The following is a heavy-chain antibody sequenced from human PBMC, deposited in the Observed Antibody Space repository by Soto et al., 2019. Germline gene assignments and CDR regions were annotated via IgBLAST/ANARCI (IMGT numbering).Heavy chain of an antibody. J-gene: IGHJ2*01. Sequence: ASVKVSCKASGGTFSSYAISWVRQAPGQGLEWMGGIIPIFGTANYAQKFQGRVTITADESTSTAYMELSSLRSEDTAVYYCARDLNYYDSSGNPGWYFDLWGRGTLVTVSS. CDR1: GGTFSSYA. D-gene: IGHD3-22*01. V-gene: IGHV1-69*13. CDR3: ARDLNYYDSSGNPGWYFDL. CDR2: IIPIFGTA.